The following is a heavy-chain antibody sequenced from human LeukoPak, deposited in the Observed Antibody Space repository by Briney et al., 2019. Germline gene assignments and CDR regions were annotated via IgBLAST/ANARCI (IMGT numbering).Heavy chain of an antibody. D-gene: IGHD3-22*01. CDR3: ATAQREYYYDSSGTMGN. J-gene: IGHJ4*02. Sequence: GGSLRLSCAASGFTFSNYGMHWVRQAPGKGLEWVALISYDGSKKYYADSVKGRLTISRDNSKNTLYLQMDSLRDEDTAVYYCATAQREYYYDSSGTMGNWGQGTLVTVSS. V-gene: IGHV3-30*03. CDR2: ISYDGSKK. CDR1: GFTFSNYG.